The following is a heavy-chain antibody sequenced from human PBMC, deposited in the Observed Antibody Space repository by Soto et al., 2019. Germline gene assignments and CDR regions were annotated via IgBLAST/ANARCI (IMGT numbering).Heavy chain of an antibody. J-gene: IGHJ6*02. D-gene: IGHD6-19*01. Sequence: QVQLVESGGGVVQPGKSLRLSCAASGFTFSSYGMHWVRQAPGKGLKWVAVISYDGSNKYYADSVKGRFTISRDNSKNTLYLQMNSLRAEDTAVYYCAKDLRWLVRYYGMDVWGQGTTVTVSS. CDR2: ISYDGSNK. V-gene: IGHV3-30*18. CDR3: AKDLRWLVRYYGMDV. CDR1: GFTFSSYG.